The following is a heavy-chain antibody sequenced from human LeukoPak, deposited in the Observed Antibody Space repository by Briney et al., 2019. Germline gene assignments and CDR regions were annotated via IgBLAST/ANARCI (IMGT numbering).Heavy chain of an antibody. V-gene: IGHV3-49*03. J-gene: IGHJ3*02. CDR2: IRSKAYGGTT. Sequence: PGGSLRPSCTASGFTFGDYAMGWFRQAPGKGLEWVGFIRSKAYGGTTEYAASVKGRFTISRDDSKSIAYLQMNSLKTEDTAVYYCTRAFSYYYDSSDAFDIWGQGTMVTVSS. CDR1: GFTFGDYA. CDR3: TRAFSYYYDSSDAFDI. D-gene: IGHD3-22*01.